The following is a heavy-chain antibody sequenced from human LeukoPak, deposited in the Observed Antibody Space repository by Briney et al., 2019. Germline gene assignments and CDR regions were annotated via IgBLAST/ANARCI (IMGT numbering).Heavy chain of an antibody. J-gene: IGHJ6*04. Sequence: GGSLRLSCAASGLTFSTYAMNWVRQAPGKGLEWVSAISGSGVSTYYVDSVKGRFTISRDNAKNSLYLQMNSLRAEDTAVYYCAELGITMIGGVWGKGTTVTISS. D-gene: IGHD3-10*02. CDR2: ISGSGVST. V-gene: IGHV3-23*01. CDR3: AELGITMIGGV. CDR1: GLTFSTYA.